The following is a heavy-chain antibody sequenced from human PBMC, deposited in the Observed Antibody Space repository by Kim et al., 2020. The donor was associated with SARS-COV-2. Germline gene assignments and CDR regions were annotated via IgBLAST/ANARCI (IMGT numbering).Heavy chain of an antibody. D-gene: IGHD3-10*01. J-gene: IGHJ5*02. Sequence: YAQKFQGLVTRTRDPSISTAYMELSRLRSDDTAVYYCARGGGSGRMEFDPWGQGTLVTVSS. V-gene: IGHV1-2*04. CDR3: ARGGGSGRMEFDP.